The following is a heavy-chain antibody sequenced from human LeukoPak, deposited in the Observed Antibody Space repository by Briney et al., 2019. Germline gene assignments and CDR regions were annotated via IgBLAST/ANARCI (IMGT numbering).Heavy chain of an antibody. CDR2: ISSSSSTI. J-gene: IGHJ4*02. CDR3: ARAGSYGSGDY. Sequence: GGSLRLSCAASGFTFRTYSINWVRQAPGKGLEWIPYISSSSSTIYYADSVKGRFTISRDNAKNSLYLQMNSLRAEDTAVYYCARAGSYGSGDYWGQGTLVTVSS. D-gene: IGHD3-10*01. V-gene: IGHV3-48*01. CDR1: GFTFRTYS.